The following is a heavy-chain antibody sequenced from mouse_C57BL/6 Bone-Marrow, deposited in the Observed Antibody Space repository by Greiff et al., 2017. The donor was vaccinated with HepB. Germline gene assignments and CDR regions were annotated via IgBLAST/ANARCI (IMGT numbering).Heavy chain of an antibody. CDR1: GYTFTSYW. V-gene: IGHV1-64*01. D-gene: IGHD1-1*01. J-gene: IGHJ4*01. Sequence: VQLQQSGAELVKPGASVKLSCKASGYTFTSYWMHWVKQRPGQGLEWIGTIHPNSGSTNYNEKFKSKATLTVDKSSSTAYMQLSSLTSEDSAVYYCARRRGSSYDSYYAMDHWGQGTSVTVSS. CDR3: ARRRGSSYDSYYAMDH. CDR2: IHPNSGST.